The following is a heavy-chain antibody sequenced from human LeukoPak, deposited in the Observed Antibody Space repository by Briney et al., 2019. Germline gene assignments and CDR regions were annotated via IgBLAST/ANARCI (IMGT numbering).Heavy chain of an antibody. CDR1: GFTFSSYS. CDR2: IYSGGGT. CDR3: ARGGYFDL. V-gene: IGHV3-53*01. J-gene: IGHJ2*01. Sequence: GGSLRLSCVAFGFTFSSYSMNWVRQAPGKGLEWVSVIYSGGGTYYADSVKGRFTISRDNSKNTLYLQMNSLRAEDTAVYYCARGGYFDLWGRGTLVTVSS.